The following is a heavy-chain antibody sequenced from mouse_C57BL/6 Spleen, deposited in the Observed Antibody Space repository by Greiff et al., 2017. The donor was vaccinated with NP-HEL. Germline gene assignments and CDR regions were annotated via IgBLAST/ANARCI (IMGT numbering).Heavy chain of an antibody. V-gene: IGHV1-82*01. J-gene: IGHJ1*03. Sequence: QVQLQQSGPELVKPGASVKISCTASGYAFSSSWMNWVKQRPGKGLEWIGRIYPGDGDTNYNGKFKGKATLTADKSSSTAYMQLSSLTSEDSAVYFCARGPTWYFDVWGTGTTVTVSS. CDR2: IYPGDGDT. CDR1: GYAFSSSW. CDR3: ARGPTWYFDV.